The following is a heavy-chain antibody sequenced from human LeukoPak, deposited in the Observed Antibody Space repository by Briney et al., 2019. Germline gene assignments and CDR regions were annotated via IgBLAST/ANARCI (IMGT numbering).Heavy chain of an antibody. V-gene: IGHV4-39*01. CDR1: GGSISSSSYY. CDR2: IYYSGST. D-gene: IGHD5-18*01. CDR3: ARVRVDTAMAIDY. J-gene: IGHJ4*02. Sequence: PSETLSLTCTVSGGSISSSSYYWGWIRQPPGKGLEWIGSIYYSGSTYYNPSLKSRVTISVDTSKNQFSLKLSSVTAADTAVYYCARVRVDTAMAIDYWGQGTLVTVSS.